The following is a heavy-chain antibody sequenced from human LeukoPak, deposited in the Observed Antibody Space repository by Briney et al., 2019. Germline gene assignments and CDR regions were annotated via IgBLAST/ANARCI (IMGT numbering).Heavy chain of an antibody. J-gene: IGHJ3*02. CDR1: GYTFTGYY. CDR2: VDPEDGET. CDR3: AGSRGDAFDI. Sequence: ASVKVSCKASGYTFTGYYVHWVQQAPGKGLEWMGLVDPEDGETIYAEKFQGRVTITADTSTDTAYMELSSLRSEDTAVYYCAGSRGDAFDIWGQGTMVTVSS. V-gene: IGHV1-69-2*01. D-gene: IGHD3-10*01.